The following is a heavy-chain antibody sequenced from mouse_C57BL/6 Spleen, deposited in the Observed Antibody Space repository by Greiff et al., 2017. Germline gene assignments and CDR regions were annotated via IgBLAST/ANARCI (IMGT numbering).Heavy chain of an antibody. CDR1: GYSITSGYY. Sequence: EVKLQESGPGLVKPSQSLSLTCSVTGYSITSGYYWNWIRQFPGNKLEWMGYISYDGSNNYNPSLKNRISITRDTSKNQFFLKLNSVTTEDTATYYCARADYYGSSPHWYFDVWGTGTTVTVSS. J-gene: IGHJ1*03. CDR2: ISYDGSN. CDR3: ARADYYGSSPHWYFDV. V-gene: IGHV3-6*01. D-gene: IGHD1-1*01.